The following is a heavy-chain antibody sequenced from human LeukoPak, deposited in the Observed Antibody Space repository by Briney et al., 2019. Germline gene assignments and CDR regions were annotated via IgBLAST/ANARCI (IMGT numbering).Heavy chain of an antibody. J-gene: IGHJ6*03. CDR1: GYTFTSYG. V-gene: IGHV1-18*01. CDR2: ISAYNGNT. Sequence: ASVKVSCKASGYTFTSYGISWVRQAPGQGLEWMGWISAYNGNTNYAQKLQGRVTMTTDTSTTTAYMELRGLRSDDTAVYYCARAEKPNWGNYYYYCMDVWGKGTTVTVSS. CDR3: ARAEKPNWGNYYYYCMDV. D-gene: IGHD7-27*01.